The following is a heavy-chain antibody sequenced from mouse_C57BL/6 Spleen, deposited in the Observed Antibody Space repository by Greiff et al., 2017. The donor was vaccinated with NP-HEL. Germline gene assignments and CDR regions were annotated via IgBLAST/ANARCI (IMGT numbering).Heavy chain of an antibody. V-gene: IGHV1-69*01. Sequence: QVQLKQPGAELVMPGASVKLSCKASGYTFTSYWMHWVKQRPGQGLEWIGEIDPSDSYTNYNQQFKGKSTLTVDKSSSTAYMQLSSLTSEDSAVYYCARDYGSSYNYWGQGTTLTVSS. J-gene: IGHJ2*01. CDR2: IDPSDSYT. CDR1: GYTFTSYW. CDR3: ARDYGSSYNY. D-gene: IGHD1-1*01.